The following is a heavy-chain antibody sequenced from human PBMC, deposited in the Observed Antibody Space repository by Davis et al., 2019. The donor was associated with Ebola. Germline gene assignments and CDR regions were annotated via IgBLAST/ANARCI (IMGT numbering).Heavy chain of an antibody. J-gene: IGHJ6*03. V-gene: IGHV1-2*02. CDR1: GYTFTGYY. CDR2: INPNSGGT. D-gene: IGHD3-3*01. CDR3: ARVRGVVMFYMDV. Sequence: ASVKVSCKASGYTFTGYYMHWVRQAPGQGLEWMGWINPNSGGTNYAQKFQGRVTMTRDTSLSTAYMELSRLRSDDTAVYYCARVRGVVMFYMDVWGKGTTVTVSS.